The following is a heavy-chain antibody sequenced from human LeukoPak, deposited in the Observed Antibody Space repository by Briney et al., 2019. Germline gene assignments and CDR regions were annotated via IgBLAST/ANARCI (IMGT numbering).Heavy chain of an antibody. CDR2: IYPGDSDT. J-gene: IGHJ4*02. V-gene: IGHV5-51*01. D-gene: IGHD2-15*01. Sequence: GESLKTSCKGSGYSFTSYWIGWVRQMPGKGLEWMGIIYPGDSDTRYSPSFQGQVTISADKSISTAYLQWSSLKASDTAMYYCARRGYCSGGSCYYFDYWGQGTLVTVSS. CDR3: ARRGYCSGGSCYYFDY. CDR1: GYSFTSYW.